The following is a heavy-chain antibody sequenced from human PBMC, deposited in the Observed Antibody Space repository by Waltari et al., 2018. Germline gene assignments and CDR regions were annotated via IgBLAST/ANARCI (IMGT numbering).Heavy chain of an antibody. J-gene: IGHJ6*02. CDR1: GYSISSGYY. V-gene: IGHV4-38-2*01. Sequence: QVQLQESGPGLVKPSETLSLTCAVSGYSISSGYYWGWIRQPPGKGLEWIGSIYHSGSTYYNPSLKSRVTISVDTSKNQFSLKLSSVTAADTAVYYCARMVDAYYYGMDVWGQGTTVTVSS. D-gene: IGHD2-8*01. CDR3: ARMVDAYYYGMDV. CDR2: IYHSGST.